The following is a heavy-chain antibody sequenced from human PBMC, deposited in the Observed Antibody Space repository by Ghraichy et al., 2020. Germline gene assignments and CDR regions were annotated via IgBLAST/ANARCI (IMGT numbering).Heavy chain of an antibody. CDR3: ARAPKYEMATIS. CDR2: IIPIFGTA. J-gene: IGHJ4*02. D-gene: IGHD5-24*01. CDR1: GGTFSSYA. Sequence: SVKVSCKASGGTFSSYAISWVRQAPGQGLEWMGGIIPIFGTANYAQKFQGRVTITADESTSTAYMELSSLRSEDTAVYYCARAPKYEMATISWGQGTLVTVSS. V-gene: IGHV1-69*13.